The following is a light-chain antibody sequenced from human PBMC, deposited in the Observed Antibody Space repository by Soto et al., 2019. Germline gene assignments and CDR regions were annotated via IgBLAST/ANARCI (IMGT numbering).Light chain of an antibody. CDR1: RSNIGGGYD. CDR2: GKA. CDR3: QRSDNTLGANVL. J-gene: IGLJ2*01. Sequence: QSVLTQPPSVSGTPGQWVSISCTGTRSNIGGGYDVHWYHQLPGTAPKLLINGKANRPSGVPDRYSVSRSGTTASLPITGLQPEDEAVYYCQRSDNTLGANVLFGGGTQLTVL. V-gene: IGLV1-40*01.